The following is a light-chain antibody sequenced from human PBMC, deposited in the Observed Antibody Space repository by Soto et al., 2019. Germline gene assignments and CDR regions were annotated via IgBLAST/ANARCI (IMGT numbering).Light chain of an antibody. CDR2: EVS. J-gene: IGLJ2*01. CDR3: SSYAGSNNFVV. V-gene: IGLV2-8*01. CDR1: SSDVGAYSY. Sequence: QSVLTQPPSASGSPGQSGTISCTGTSSDVGAYSYVSWYQQHPGKAPKLMIYEVSKRPSGVPDRFSGSKSGNTAALTVSGLQPEDEADYYCSSYAGSNNFVVFGGGTKLTVL.